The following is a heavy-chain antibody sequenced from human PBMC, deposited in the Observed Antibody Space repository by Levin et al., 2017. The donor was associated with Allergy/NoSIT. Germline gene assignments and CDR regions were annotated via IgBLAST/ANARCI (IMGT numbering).Heavy chain of an antibody. V-gene: IGHV3-30*18. Sequence: QTGESLKISCAASGFTFSTYGMHWVRQAPGKGLEWVAVISYDGSNKYYADSVKGRFTISRDNSKNTLYVQMNSLRAEDTAVYYCAKESGYSYGIYYYYGMDVWGQGTTVTVSS. J-gene: IGHJ6*02. CDR1: GFTFSTYG. D-gene: IGHD5-18*01. CDR2: ISYDGSNK. CDR3: AKESGYSYGIYYYYGMDV.